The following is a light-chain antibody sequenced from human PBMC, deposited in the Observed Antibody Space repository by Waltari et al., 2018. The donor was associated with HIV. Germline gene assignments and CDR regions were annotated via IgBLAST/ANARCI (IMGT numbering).Light chain of an antibody. CDR2: WAF. CDR1: QSVLYSFNNKTY. J-gene: IGKJ2*01. V-gene: IGKV4-1*01. Sequence: DIVMTQSPDSLAVSLGERATINCKSSQSVLYSFNNKTYLAWYQQKSGQPPRLLIYWAFTRESGVPDRISGSGSGTDFTLTISSLQAEDVAVYYCQQYYTAPYTFGQGTRLEIK. CDR3: QQYYTAPYT.